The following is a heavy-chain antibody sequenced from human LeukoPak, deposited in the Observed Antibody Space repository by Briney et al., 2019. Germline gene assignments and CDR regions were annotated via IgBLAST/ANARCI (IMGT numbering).Heavy chain of an antibody. CDR2: IYPGDSDT. Sequence: GESLKISCKGSGYSFPSYWIGWVRQMLGKGLEWMGIIYPGDSDTRYSPSFQGQVTISADKSISTAYLQWSSLKASDTAMYYCARQFSGSSPYFDYWGQGTLVTVSS. D-gene: IGHD1-26*01. CDR1: GYSFPSYW. J-gene: IGHJ4*02. CDR3: ARQFSGSSPYFDY. V-gene: IGHV5-51*01.